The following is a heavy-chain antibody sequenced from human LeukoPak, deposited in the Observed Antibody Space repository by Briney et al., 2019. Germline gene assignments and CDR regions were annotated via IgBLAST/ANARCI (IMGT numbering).Heavy chain of an antibody. CDR2: ISDDGSNK. J-gene: IGHJ4*02. CDR1: GFTFSGYG. CDR3: ARGEVVTASPLDF. V-gene: IGHV3-30*04. D-gene: IGHD2-21*02. Sequence: PGGSLRLSCAASGFTFSGYGMHWVRLAPGVGLQWIAFISDDGSNKDYAASVKGRFTITRDNSKNTLFLEMRSLRTEDTAVYYCARGEVVTASPLDFWGQGTLVTVSS.